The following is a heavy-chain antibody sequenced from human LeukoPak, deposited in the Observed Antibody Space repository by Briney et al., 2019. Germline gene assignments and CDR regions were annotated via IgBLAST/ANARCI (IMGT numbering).Heavy chain of an antibody. J-gene: IGHJ6*03. CDR2: IIPIFGTA. CDR1: GGTFSSYA. D-gene: IGHD4/OR15-4a*01. V-gene: IGHV1-69*13. CDR3: ARVLWGYGGYYMEA. Sequence: GASVKVSCKASGGTFSSYAISWVRQAPGQGLEWMGGIIPIFGTANYAQKFQGRVTITADESTSTAYMELSSLRSEDTAVYYCARVLWGYGGYYMEAWGKGTTVTVSS.